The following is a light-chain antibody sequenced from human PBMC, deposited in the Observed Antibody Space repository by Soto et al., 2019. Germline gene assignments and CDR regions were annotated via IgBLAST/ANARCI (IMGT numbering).Light chain of an antibody. Sequence: IVLTQSPGTLSLSPGERATLSCRASQSISSSYLTWYQHKPGQAPRLLIYGASSRATGIPDRFSGSGSGTDFILNISRLEPEDFAVYYGEQYGSSSYTFGQGTQLEIK. CDR2: GAS. CDR3: EQYGSSSYT. CDR1: QSISSSY. J-gene: IGKJ2*01. V-gene: IGKV3-20*01.